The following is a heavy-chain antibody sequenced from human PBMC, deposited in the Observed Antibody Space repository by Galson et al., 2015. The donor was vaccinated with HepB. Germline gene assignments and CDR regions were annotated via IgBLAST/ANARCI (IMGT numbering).Heavy chain of an antibody. D-gene: IGHD3-10*01. CDR2: ISDSGGGS. CDR1: GFTFSNAA. Sequence: SLRLSCAASGFTFSNAAVSWVRQAPGKGLERVSGISDSGGGSYYADSVKGRFTVSRDNSKNTMYLQMNSLRAEDTAVYYCAKGGYGPGSYFEYWGQGALVTVSP. CDR3: AKGGYGPGSYFEY. J-gene: IGHJ4*02. V-gene: IGHV3-23*01.